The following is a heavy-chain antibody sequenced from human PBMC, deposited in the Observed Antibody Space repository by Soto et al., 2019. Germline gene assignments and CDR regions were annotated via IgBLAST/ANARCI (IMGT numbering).Heavy chain of an antibody. D-gene: IGHD6-19*01. CDR2: INSDGSST. Sequence: EVQLVESGGGLVQPGGSLRLSCAASGFTFSSYWMHWVRQAPGKGLVWVSRINSDGSSTSYADSVKGRFTIPRDNAKNTLHLKMNSLGGADTAVYYCARRRGSSGWKTHVDYWGQGTLVTFPS. V-gene: IGHV3-74*01. CDR3: ARRRGSSGWKTHVDY. CDR1: GFTFSSYW. J-gene: IGHJ4*02.